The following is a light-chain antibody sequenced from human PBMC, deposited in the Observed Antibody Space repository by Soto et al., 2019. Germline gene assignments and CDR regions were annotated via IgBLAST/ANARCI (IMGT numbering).Light chain of an antibody. CDR3: QARGTGGV. Sequence: QAVVTQSPSASASPGASVKLTCTLSSGHSDYAIAWHQQQPEKGPRYLMKVTSDGSHTKGDGIPDRFSGSSSGADRYLTISSLRSDDEADYYCQARGTGGVFGGGTKLTVL. CDR2: VTSDGSH. J-gene: IGLJ3*02. V-gene: IGLV4-69*01. CDR1: SGHSDYA.